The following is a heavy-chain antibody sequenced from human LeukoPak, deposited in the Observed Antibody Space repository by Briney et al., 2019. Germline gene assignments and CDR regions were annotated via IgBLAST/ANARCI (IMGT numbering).Heavy chain of an antibody. D-gene: IGHD3-10*01. CDR3: ARRRPKGLMVRGVED. Sequence: SETLSLTCTVSGGSISSGSYYWSWIRQPAGKGLEWIGRIYTSGSTNYNPSLKSRVTISVDTSKNQFSLKLSSVTAADTAVYYCARRRPKGLMVRGVEDWGQGTLVTVSS. CDR2: IYTSGST. V-gene: IGHV4-61*02. CDR1: GGSISSGSYY. J-gene: IGHJ4*02.